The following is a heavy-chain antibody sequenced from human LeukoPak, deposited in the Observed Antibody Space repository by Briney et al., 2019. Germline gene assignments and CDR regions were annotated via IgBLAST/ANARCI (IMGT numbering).Heavy chain of an antibody. Sequence: GASVKVSCKASGYAFTGYYMHWVRQAPGQGLEWMGWINPNSGGTNYAQKFQGRVTMTRDTSISTAYMELSRLRSDDTAVYYCARGDNWKTGYYYYYMDVWGKGTTVTVSS. V-gene: IGHV1-2*02. CDR2: INPNSGGT. D-gene: IGHD1-20*01. J-gene: IGHJ6*03. CDR1: GYAFTGYY. CDR3: ARGDNWKTGYYYYYMDV.